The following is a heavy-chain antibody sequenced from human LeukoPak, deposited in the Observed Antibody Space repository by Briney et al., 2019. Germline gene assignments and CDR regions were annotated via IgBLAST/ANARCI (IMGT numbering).Heavy chain of an antibody. CDR3: ARLGSSGYPPRYFDY. Sequence: GESLKISCKGSGSRFTSYWIGWVRQMPGKGLEWMGRIDPSDSYTNYSPSFQGHVTISADKSISTAYLQWSSLKALDTAMYYCARLGSSGYPPRYFDYWGQGTLVTVSS. V-gene: IGHV5-10-1*01. CDR1: GSRFTSYW. D-gene: IGHD3-22*01. J-gene: IGHJ4*02. CDR2: IDPSDSYT.